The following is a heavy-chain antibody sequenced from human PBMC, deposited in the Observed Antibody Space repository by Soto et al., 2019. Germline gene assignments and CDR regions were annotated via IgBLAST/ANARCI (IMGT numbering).Heavy chain of an antibody. D-gene: IGHD2-15*01. J-gene: IGHJ4*02. CDR1: GGTFSSYA. CDR2: IIPIFGTA. CDR3: ARATGGYCSGGSCYFLY. V-gene: IGHV1-69*13. Sequence: SVKVSCKASGGTFSSYAISWVRQAPGQGLEWMGGIIPIFGTANYAQKFQGRVTITADESTSTAYMELSSLRSEDTAVYYCARATGGYCSGGSCYFLYWGQGTLVTVSS.